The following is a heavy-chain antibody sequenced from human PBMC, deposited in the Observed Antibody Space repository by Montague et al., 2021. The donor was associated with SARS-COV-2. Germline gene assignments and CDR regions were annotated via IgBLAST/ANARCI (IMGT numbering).Heavy chain of an antibody. CDR2: INHSGST. V-gene: IGHV4-34*01. CDR1: GGSFSGYY. D-gene: IGHD2-2*01. CDR3: ARVRAVPAAMRIFSLGRSYPGMDV. Sequence: SETLSLTCAVYGGSFSGYYWSWIRQPPGKGLEWIGEINHSGSTKYNPSLKSRVTISVDTSKNRFSLKLSSVTAADTAVYYCARVRAVPAAMRIFSLGRSYPGMDVWGQGNTVTVSS. J-gene: IGHJ6*02.